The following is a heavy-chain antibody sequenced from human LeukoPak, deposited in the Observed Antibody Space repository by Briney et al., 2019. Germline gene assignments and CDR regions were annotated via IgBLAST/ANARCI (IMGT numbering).Heavy chain of an antibody. J-gene: IGHJ4*02. Sequence: GGSLRLSCEASGFIFNSYGMNWVRQAPGRGLERVSSISSTGSYIFYADSVKGRFTISRDDAKNSVYLQMNTLRAEDTGIYYCARSEGGSENYWGQGILVAVSS. CDR2: ISSTGSYI. CDR1: GFIFNSYG. D-gene: IGHD1-26*01. V-gene: IGHV3-21*01. CDR3: ARSEGGSENY.